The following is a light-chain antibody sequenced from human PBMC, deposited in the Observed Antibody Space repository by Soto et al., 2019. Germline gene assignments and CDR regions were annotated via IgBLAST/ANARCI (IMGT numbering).Light chain of an antibody. J-gene: IGKJ4*01. Sequence: DIVLTQTPDSLAVSLGERAIINCRSSQSVLYSSNNKNFLACYQQKPGRPPKLLLYWASTRESGVPDRFTGSGSGKVFTLTITSLQAEDVATYYSQQYYSSPVTFGGGTKVEL. V-gene: IGKV4-1*01. CDR2: WAS. CDR1: QSVLYSSNNKNF. CDR3: QQYYSSPVT.